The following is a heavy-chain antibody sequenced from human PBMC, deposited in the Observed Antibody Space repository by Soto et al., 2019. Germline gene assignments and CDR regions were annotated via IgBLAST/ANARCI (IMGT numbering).Heavy chain of an antibody. CDR3: ARGGGVGVAGSAAFDM. CDR1: GYPVTAYY. D-gene: IGHD3-3*01. CDR2: INPATGAA. Sequence: QLHLVQSGAVVKKPGASVTVSCSASGYPVTAYYMHWVRQAPGRGLEWMGGINPATGAARYTQTLRGRFPLTGDTSRRSVFMEPSALTSKDPAFFLCARGGGVGVAGSAAFDMWGQGTLVTVSS. V-gene: IGHV1-2*02. J-gene: IGHJ3*02.